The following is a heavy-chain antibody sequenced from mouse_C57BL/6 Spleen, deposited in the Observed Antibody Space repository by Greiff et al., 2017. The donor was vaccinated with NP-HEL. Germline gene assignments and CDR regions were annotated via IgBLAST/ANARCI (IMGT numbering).Heavy chain of an antibody. CDR2: IDPSDSYT. D-gene: IGHD2-14*01. Sequence: QVQLKQPGAELVMPGASVKLSCKASGYTFTSYWMHWVKQRPGQGLEWIGEIDPSDSYTNYNQKFKGKSTLTVDKSSSTAYMQLSSLTAEDSAVYYCARGGTPDYWGQGTTLTVSS. CDR1: GYTFTSYW. J-gene: IGHJ2*01. V-gene: IGHV1-69*01. CDR3: ARGGTPDY.